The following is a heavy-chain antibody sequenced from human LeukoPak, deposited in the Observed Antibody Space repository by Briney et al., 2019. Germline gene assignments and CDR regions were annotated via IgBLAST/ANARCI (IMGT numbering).Heavy chain of an antibody. CDR3: ARHRGDNSNPRYYFYYMDV. CDR1: GHSISSGYY. J-gene: IGHJ6*03. Sequence: PSETLSLTCSVSGHSISSGYYWGWIRQPPGKGLEWIGTMYHRGSTYYNPSLKSRVTMSGDTSKNHFSLKLSSVIAADAAVYYCARHRGDNSNPRYYFYYMDVWGEGTTVTVSS. D-gene: IGHD4-11*01. CDR2: MYHRGST. V-gene: IGHV4-38-2*01.